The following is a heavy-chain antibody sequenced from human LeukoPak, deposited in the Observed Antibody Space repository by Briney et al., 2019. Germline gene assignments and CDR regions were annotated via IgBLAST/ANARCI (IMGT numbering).Heavy chain of an antibody. D-gene: IGHD2-15*01. Sequence: GGSLRLSCAASGFTFNSYAMSWVRQASGKGLEWVSGISGGGDNTYYADSVKGRLTISRDTSKNMVYLEMNSLRAEDTAVYYCAKVGPGAARDYWGQGTLVTVSS. CDR3: AKVGPGAARDY. J-gene: IGHJ4*02. CDR2: ISGGGDNT. CDR1: GFTFNSYA. V-gene: IGHV3-23*01.